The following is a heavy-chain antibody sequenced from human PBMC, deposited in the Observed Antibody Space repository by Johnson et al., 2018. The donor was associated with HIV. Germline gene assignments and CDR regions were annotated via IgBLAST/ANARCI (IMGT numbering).Heavy chain of an antibody. J-gene: IGHJ3*02. CDR3: ARDSTPWGGDYVGYAFDI. V-gene: IGHV3-38-3*01. Sequence: VQLVESRGVLVQPGGSLRLSCAASGFTVSNNEIRWVRQAPGKGLEWVSSISDGSTYYADSRKGRFTISRDNAKKSLYLQMNSLRAEDTALYYCARDSTPWGGDYVGYAFDIWGRGTMVTVSS. D-gene: IGHD4-17*01. CDR1: GFTVSNNE. CDR2: ISDGST.